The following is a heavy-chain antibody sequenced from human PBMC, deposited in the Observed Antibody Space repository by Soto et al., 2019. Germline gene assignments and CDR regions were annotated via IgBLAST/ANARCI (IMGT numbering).Heavy chain of an antibody. CDR2: IHHTGNT. V-gene: IGHV4-4*02. Sequence: QVLLQESGPGLVSPSGTLSLTCTVSGDFLDDSRWWSWVRQPPGKGLEWIGEIHHTGNTNYIPSLKSRVTMSVDKNKNQVSLEVYSVTAADTAVYYCASGAHYIWNGWGQGTLVTVSS. CDR1: GDFLDDSRW. J-gene: IGHJ4*02. D-gene: IGHD3-9*01. CDR3: ASGAHYIWNG.